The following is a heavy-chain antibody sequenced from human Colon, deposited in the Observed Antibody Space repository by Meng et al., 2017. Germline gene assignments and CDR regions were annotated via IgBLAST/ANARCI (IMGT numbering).Heavy chain of an antibody. D-gene: IGHD2-15*01. CDR2: ISHGGST. V-gene: IGHV4-34*01. CDR3: ARGLGTIQRGYCSGGSGPSDY. CDR1: GESFGNYF. J-gene: IGHJ4*02. Sequence: SETLSLTCAVYGESFGNYFWSWIRQPPGKGLEWIGEISHGGSTNYNPSLKSRVTISLDMSKNQFSLNQTSVTAADTAVYFCARGLGTIQRGYCSGGSGPSDYWGQGTLVTVSS.